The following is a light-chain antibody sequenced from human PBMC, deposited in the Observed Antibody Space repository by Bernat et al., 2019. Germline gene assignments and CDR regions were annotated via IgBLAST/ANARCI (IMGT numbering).Light chain of an antibody. V-gene: IGLV2-14*03. CDR1: SSDVGGYNY. Sequence: QSALTQPASVSRSLGQSITISCTGTSSDVGGYNYVSWYQHHPGKAPKLMIYHVSSRPSGVSNRFSGSKSDNTASLTISGLQADDEADYYCSSYTGSTTLVFVFGSGTKVTVL. CDR2: HVS. CDR3: SSYTGSTTLVFV. J-gene: IGLJ1*01.